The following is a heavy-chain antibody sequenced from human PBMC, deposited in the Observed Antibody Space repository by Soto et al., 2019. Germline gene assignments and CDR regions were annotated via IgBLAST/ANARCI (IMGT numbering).Heavy chain of an antibody. D-gene: IGHD2-15*01. J-gene: IGHJ6*03. CDR3: ARDVVEYCSGGPCPTPYYYMDV. CDR1: GFSFTNYY. V-gene: IGHV1-46*01. Sequence: QVQLVQSGAEVKKPGASVKVSCKASGFSFTNYYVHWVRQAPGQGLEWMGIINPSGGTTNYAQKFQARVTMPRDTSTSTVYMELSSLTSEDTAVYYCARDVVEYCSGGPCPTPYYYMDVWGKGTTVTVSS. CDR2: INPSGGTT.